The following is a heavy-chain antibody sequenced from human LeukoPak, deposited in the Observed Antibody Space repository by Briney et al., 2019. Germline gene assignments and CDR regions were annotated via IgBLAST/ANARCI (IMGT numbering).Heavy chain of an antibody. J-gene: IGHJ4*02. CDR3: ASYDFWSNYFGY. CDR2: ISSSSSYI. CDR1: GFTFSSYS. Sequence: GGSLRLSCAASGFTFSSYSMNWVRQAPGKGLEWVSSISSSSSYIYYADSVKGRFTISRDNAKNSLYLQMNSLRAEDTAVYYCASYDFWSNYFGYWGQGTLVTVSS. D-gene: IGHD3-3*01. V-gene: IGHV3-21*04.